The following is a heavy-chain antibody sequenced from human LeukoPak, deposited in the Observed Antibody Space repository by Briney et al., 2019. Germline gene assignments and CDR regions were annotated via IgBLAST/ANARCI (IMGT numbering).Heavy chain of an antibody. J-gene: IGHJ4*02. CDR1: GFTFSIYG. D-gene: IGHD2-21*02. V-gene: IGHV3-33*06. Sequence: GGSLRLSCTTSGFTFSIYGMHWVRQAPGKGLEWVAVIWNDVTYKHYADSVKGRFTISRDNSKNTLYLQMNSLRAEDTAVYYCAKDLAETAPFDYWGQGTLVTVSS. CDR2: IWNDVTYK. CDR3: AKDLAETAPFDY.